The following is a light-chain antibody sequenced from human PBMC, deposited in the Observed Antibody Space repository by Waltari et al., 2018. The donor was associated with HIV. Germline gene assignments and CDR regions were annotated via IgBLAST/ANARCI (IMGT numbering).Light chain of an antibody. CDR2: EVS. J-gene: IGKJ2*01. V-gene: IGKV2D-29*01. CDR3: MQTQQPPYT. CDR1: QSLLHSDGKTY. Sequence: DVVMTQTPLSLSVIPGQPASISCKSSQSLLHSDGKTYLYWYLQKSGQPPLLIYEVSNRFSGVPARFSGSGSGADFTLKVSRVEPEDVGIYYCMQTQQPPYTFGQGTNLEIK.